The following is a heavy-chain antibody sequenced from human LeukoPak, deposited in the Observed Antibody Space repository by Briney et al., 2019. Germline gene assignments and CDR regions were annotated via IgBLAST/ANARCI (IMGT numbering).Heavy chain of an antibody. CDR3: ANATRPKAPAGTVYFDL. CDR1: GYTFTSYF. D-gene: IGHD6-13*01. CDR2: FNPSAGST. J-gene: IGHJ2*01. Sequence: ASVKVSCKAFGYTFTSYFVNWVRKAPGQVVVRMGLFNPSAGSTSYAEKFQGRVTMTTETSTSTVYMELNSLGTEDTAVYYCANATRPKAPAGTVYFDLWGRGTRVTVSS. V-gene: IGHV1-46*01.